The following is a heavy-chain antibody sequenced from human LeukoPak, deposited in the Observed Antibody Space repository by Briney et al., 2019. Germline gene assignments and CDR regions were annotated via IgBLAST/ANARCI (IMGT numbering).Heavy chain of an antibody. V-gene: IGHV3-21*01. CDR1: GFTFSSYS. CDR2: ISSSSSYI. Sequence: GGSLRLSCAASGFTFSSYSMYWVRQAPGKGLEWVSSISSSSSYIYYADSVKGRFTISGDNAKNSLYLQMNSLRAEDTAVYYCARDRWLVQEWDYWGQGTLVTVSS. D-gene: IGHD6-19*01. CDR3: ARDRWLVQEWDY. J-gene: IGHJ4*02.